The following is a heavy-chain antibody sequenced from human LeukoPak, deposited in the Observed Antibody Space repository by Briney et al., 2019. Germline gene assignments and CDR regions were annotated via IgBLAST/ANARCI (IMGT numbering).Heavy chain of an antibody. V-gene: IGHV5-51*01. CDR1: GYSFTSYW. CDR2: IYPGDSDI. CDR3: ARHPVYAIGWFDP. D-gene: IGHD2-8*01. J-gene: IGHJ5*02. Sequence: KHGESLKISCKGSGYSFTSYWIGWVRQMPGKGLEWMGIIYPGDSDIRYSPSFQGQVTISADKSISTAYLQWSSLKASDTAMYYCARHPVYAIGWFDPWGQGTLVTVSS.